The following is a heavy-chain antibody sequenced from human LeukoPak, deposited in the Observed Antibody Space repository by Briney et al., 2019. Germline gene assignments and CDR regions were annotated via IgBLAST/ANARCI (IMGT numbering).Heavy chain of an antibody. CDR2: ISSRSRTI. D-gene: IGHD2-2*01. Sequence: GGSLRLSCAASGFIFSSYSMNWVRQAPGKGLEWVSYISSRSRTIYYADSVKGRFTISRGNAKNSLSLQMNSLRAEDTAVYYCARDYDIGYCSSTSCYHFDYWGQGTLVTVSS. CDR1: GFIFSSYS. V-gene: IGHV3-48*01. CDR3: ARDYDIGYCSSTSCYHFDY. J-gene: IGHJ4*02.